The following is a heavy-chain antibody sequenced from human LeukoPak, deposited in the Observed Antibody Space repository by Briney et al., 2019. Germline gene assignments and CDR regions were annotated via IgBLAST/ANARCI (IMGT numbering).Heavy chain of an antibody. CDR2: IYYDGIKV. Sequence: PGGSLRLSCAASGFSFSSYGMHWVRQAPGKGLEWVAVIYYDGIKVYYADSVKGRFTISRDNSKNKVNLQMNSLRADDTAVYYCAKDHSGSLLDYWGQGTLVTVSS. D-gene: IGHD1-26*01. J-gene: IGHJ4*02. CDR3: AKDHSGSLLDY. CDR1: GFSFSSYG. V-gene: IGHV3-33*06.